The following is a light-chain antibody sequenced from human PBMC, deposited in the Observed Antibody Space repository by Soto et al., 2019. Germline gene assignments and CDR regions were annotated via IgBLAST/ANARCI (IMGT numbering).Light chain of an antibody. Sequence: DIQMTQSPSTLSAFVGDRVTITCRASQSVSNWLAWYQQKPGKAPRLLISKASTLESGVPSRFSGSGSGTEFTLSISSLQPEYFATYYCQQYRSASTFGQGTKLEIK. CDR2: KAS. J-gene: IGKJ2*02. CDR3: QQYRSAST. CDR1: QSVSNW. V-gene: IGKV1-5*03.